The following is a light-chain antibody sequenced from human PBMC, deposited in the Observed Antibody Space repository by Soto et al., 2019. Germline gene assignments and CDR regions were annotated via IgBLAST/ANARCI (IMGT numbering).Light chain of an antibody. CDR1: QSISSY. CDR3: QHYKTWPLA. CDR2: AAS. Sequence: DIQMTQSPSSLSASVGDRVTITCRASQSISSYLNWYQQKPGKAPKLLIYAASSLQSGVPSRFSGSGSGTEFTLTISGLQSEDFAVYFCQHYKTWPLAFGGGTKVDI. J-gene: IGKJ4*01. V-gene: IGKV1-39*01.